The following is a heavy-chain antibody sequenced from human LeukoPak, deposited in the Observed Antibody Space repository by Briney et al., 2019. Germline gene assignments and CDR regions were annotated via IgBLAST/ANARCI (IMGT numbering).Heavy chain of an antibody. J-gene: IGHJ4*02. CDR2: IYHSGST. CDR3: ASLGYCSSTSCFNFDY. D-gene: IGHD2-2*01. V-gene: IGHV4-38-2*01. CDR1: GYSISSGYY. Sequence: SETLSLTCALSGYSISSGYYWGWIRQPPGKGLEWIGSIYHSGSTYYNPSLKSRVTISVDTSKNQFSLKLSSVTAADTAVYYCASLGYCSSTSCFNFDYWGQGTLVTVSS.